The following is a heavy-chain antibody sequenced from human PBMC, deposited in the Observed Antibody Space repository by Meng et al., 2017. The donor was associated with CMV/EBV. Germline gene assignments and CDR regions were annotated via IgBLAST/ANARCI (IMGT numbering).Heavy chain of an antibody. CDR3: ARGRKTYCSSTSCYRYGMDV. CDR1: GGSFSGYY. J-gene: IGHJ6*02. V-gene: IGHV4-34*01. D-gene: IGHD2-2*01. Sequence: SQTLSLTGAVYGGSFSGYYWSWIRQPPGKGLEWIGEINHSGSTNYNPSLKSRVTISVDTSKNQFSLKLSSVTAADTAVYYCARGRKTYCSSTSCYRYGMDVWGQGTTVTVSS. CDR2: INHSGST.